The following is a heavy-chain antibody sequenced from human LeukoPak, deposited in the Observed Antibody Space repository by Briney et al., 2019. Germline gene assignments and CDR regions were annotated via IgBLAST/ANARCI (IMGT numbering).Heavy chain of an antibody. Sequence: PSETLSLTCTVSGGSLTTHYWAWIRQPPGKGLEWIGFVSKTGNTNYNPSLKSRATILVDTSKNTFSLKLSSVTAADTAVYFCARRGAPSKFYYFDSWGQGTLVTVSS. J-gene: IGHJ4*02. CDR2: VSKTGNT. V-gene: IGHV4-59*08. CDR1: GGSLTTHY. CDR3: ARRGAPSKFYYFDS. D-gene: IGHD1-26*01.